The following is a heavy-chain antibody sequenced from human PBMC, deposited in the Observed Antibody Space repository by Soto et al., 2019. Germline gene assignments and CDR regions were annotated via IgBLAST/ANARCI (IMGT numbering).Heavy chain of an antibody. V-gene: IGHV3-30-3*01. Sequence: PGGSLRLSCAASGFTFSSYAMHWVRQAPGKGLEWVAVISYDGSNKYYADSVKGRFTISRDNSKNTLYLQMNSLRAEDTAVYYCXRDSAFGGYYYYYGMDVWGQGTTVTVSS. CDR1: GFTFSSYA. J-gene: IGHJ6*02. CDR2: ISYDGSNK. CDR3: XRDSAFGGYYYYYGMDV. D-gene: IGHD3-16*01.